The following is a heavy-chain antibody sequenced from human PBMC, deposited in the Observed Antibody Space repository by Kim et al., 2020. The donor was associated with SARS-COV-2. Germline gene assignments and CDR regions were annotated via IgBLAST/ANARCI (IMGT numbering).Heavy chain of an antibody. D-gene: IGHD7-27*01. J-gene: IGHJ3*02. CDR2: IWYDGSNK. CDR3: ARDHPERWGLDPDAFDI. Sequence: GGSLRLSCAASGFTFSSYGMHWVRQAPGKGLEWVAVIWYDGSNKYYADSVKGRFTISRDNSKNTLYLQMNSLRAEDTAVYYCARDHPERWGLDPDAFDIWGQGTMVTVSS. CDR1: GFTFSSYG. V-gene: IGHV3-33*01.